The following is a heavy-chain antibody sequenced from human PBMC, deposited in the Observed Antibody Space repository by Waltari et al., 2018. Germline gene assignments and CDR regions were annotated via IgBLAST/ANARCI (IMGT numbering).Heavy chain of an antibody. D-gene: IGHD3-3*01. CDR2: IYYSGST. Sequence: QVQLQESGPGLVKPSETLSLTCTVSGGSISSYYWSWIRQPPGKGLEWIGYIYYSGSTNYNPSLKSRVTIAVDTSKNQFSLKLSSVTAADTAVYYCARSEWLLDYWGQGTLVTVSS. J-gene: IGHJ4*02. CDR1: GGSISSYY. CDR3: ARSEWLLDY. V-gene: IGHV4-59*01.